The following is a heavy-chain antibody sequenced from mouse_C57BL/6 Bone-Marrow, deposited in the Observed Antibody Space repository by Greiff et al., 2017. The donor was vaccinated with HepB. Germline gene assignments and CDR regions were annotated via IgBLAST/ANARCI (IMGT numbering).Heavy chain of an antibody. V-gene: IGHV1-74*01. CDR3: VVRDFDV. CDR1: GYTFSRYW. CDR2: IHPSDSDT. Sequence: QVHVTQPGAELVKPGASVMVSCKASGYTFSRYWMHWVKQRPGQGLEWIGRIHPSDSDTNYNQKFKGKATLNVDKSSSTAYMESSSLTYGDCGVYYCVVRDFDVRGTGTTVTV. J-gene: IGHJ1*03.